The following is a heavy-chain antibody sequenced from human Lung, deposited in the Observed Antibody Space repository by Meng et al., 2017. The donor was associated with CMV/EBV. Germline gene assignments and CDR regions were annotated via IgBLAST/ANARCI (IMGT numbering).Heavy chain of an antibody. Sequence: QVQLQGSVPGLVKPSGTLSLTCGVSGVSSSSNIRWTWVRQPPGKGLEWIGDIDDSGSTNYNPSLNSRISISLDKSKNHFSLKVNSVTAADTAVYYCARGKQDAWELLAYWGQGALVTVSS. CDR2: IDDSGST. V-gene: IGHV4-4*02. D-gene: IGHD1-26*01. CDR1: GVSSSSNIR. J-gene: IGHJ4*02. CDR3: ARGKQDAWELLAY.